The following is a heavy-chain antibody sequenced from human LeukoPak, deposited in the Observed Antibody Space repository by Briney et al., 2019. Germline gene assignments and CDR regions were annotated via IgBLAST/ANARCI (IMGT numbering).Heavy chain of an antibody. CDR1: GFTFSGYW. J-gene: IGHJ2*01. Sequence: PGGSLRLSCAASGFTFSGYWMHWVRQAPGKGLVWVSRITSDGSSTSYADSVKGRFTISRDNAKSTLYLQMISLRAEDTAVYYCARDTGWYYDLWGRGTLVTVSS. CDR3: ARDTGWYYDL. D-gene: IGHD4-17*01. CDR2: ITSDGSST. V-gene: IGHV3-74*01.